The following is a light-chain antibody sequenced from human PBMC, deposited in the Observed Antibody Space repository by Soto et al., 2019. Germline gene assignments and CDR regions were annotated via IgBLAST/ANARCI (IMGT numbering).Light chain of an antibody. CDR1: SSDVGGYNY. V-gene: IGLV2-8*01. CDR3: SSYAGSNNYV. CDR2: EVS. J-gene: IGLJ1*01. Sequence: QSALTQPRSVSGSPGQSVTISCTGTSSDVGGYNYVSWYQQHPGKAPKLMIYEVSKRPSGVPDRFSGSKSGATASLTVSGLQAEDEADYYCSSYAGSNNYVFGTGTKLTVL.